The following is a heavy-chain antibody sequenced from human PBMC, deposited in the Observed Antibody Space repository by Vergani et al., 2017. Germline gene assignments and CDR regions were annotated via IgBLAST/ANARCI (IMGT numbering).Heavy chain of an antibody. V-gene: IGHV3-21*01. CDR3: ARAGNWGDAFDI. CDR1: GFPFRSYS. D-gene: IGHD7-27*01. CDR2: ISSSSSYI. J-gene: IGHJ3*02. Sequence: EVQLVESGGGLVKPGGSLRLSCAASGFPFRSYSMNWVRQAPGKGLEWASSISSSSSYIYYADSVKGRFTISRDNAKNSLYLQMNSLRAEDTAVYYCARAGNWGDAFDIWGQGTMVTVSS.